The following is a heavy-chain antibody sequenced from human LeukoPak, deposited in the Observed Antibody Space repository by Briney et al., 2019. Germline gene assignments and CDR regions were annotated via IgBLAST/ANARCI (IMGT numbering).Heavy chain of an antibody. CDR1: GYTFSSYA. V-gene: IGHV7-4-1*02. Sequence: ASVKVSCKASGYTFSSYAMNWVRQAPGQGLEWMGWINTNTGNPTYAQGFTGRVVFSFDTSVSTAYLQVRSRKAEDNAVDYCARALFYYWDVGADEGAFDIWGQGTIVTVSS. CDR2: INTNTGNP. CDR3: ARALFYYWDVGADEGAFDI. J-gene: IGHJ3*02. D-gene: IGHD3-10*01.